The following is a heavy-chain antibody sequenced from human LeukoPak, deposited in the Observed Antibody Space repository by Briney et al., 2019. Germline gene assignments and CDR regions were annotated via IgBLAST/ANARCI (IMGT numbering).Heavy chain of an antibody. CDR3: AKGIRLFDY. Sequence: SETLSLTCTVSGGSISSYYWSWLRQPPGKGLEWIGYIYYSGSTNYNPSLKSRVTISVDTSKNQFSLKLSSVTAADTAVYYCAKGIRLFDYWGQGTLVTVSS. D-gene: IGHD5-18*01. J-gene: IGHJ4*02. V-gene: IGHV4-59*01. CDR2: IYYSGST. CDR1: GGSISSYY.